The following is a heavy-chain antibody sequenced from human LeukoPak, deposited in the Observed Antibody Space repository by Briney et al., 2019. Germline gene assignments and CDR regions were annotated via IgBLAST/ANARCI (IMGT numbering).Heavy chain of an antibody. V-gene: IGHV4-59*01. D-gene: IGHD7-27*01. CDR3: ARHEGLANWGSLYYFDY. J-gene: IGHJ4*02. CDR1: GGSISSYY. Sequence: SETLSLTCTVSGGSISSYYWSWIRQPPGKGLEWIGYIYYSGSTNYNPSLKSRVTISVDTSKNQFSLKLSSVTAADTAVYYCARHEGLANWGSLYYFDYWGQGTLVTVSS. CDR2: IYYSGST.